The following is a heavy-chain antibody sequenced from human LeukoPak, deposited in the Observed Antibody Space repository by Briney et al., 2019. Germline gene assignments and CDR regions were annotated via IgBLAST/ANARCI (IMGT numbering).Heavy chain of an antibody. CDR1: GYTFTTYY. V-gene: IGHV1-2*06. D-gene: IGHD3-22*01. Sequence: ASVKVSCKASGYTFTTYYIHWVRQAPGQGLEWMGRINPNSGGTIYAQKFQGRVTMTTDRSITTAYMELSSLRSDDTAFYYCARMHYYYDRSYCTLDYWGQGTLVTVSS. CDR3: ARMHYYYDRSYCTLDY. J-gene: IGHJ4*02. CDR2: INPNSGGT.